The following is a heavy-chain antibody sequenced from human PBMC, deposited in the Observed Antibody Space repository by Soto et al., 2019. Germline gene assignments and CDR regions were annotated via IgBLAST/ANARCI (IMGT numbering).Heavy chain of an antibody. CDR1: GYTFTSYG. Sequence: ASVKVSCKASGYTFTSYGISWVRQAPGQGLEWMGWISAYNGNTNYAQKLQGRVTMTTDTSTSTTYMELRSLRSDDTAVYYCARDGQAGIVVVVAATTFGRFHPWGQGTLVTVSS. J-gene: IGHJ5*02. CDR2: ISAYNGNT. V-gene: IGHV1-18*01. CDR3: ARDGQAGIVVVVAATTFGRFHP. D-gene: IGHD2-15*01.